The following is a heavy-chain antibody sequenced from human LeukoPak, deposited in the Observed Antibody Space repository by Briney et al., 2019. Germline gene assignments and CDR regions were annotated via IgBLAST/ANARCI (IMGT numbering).Heavy chain of an antibody. CDR1: GFTFSSYA. D-gene: IGHD3-16*02. CDR3: AKPYDYVWGSYRY. J-gene: IGHJ4*02. V-gene: IGHV3-30*04. CDR2: ISYDGSNK. Sequence: PGRSLRLSCAASGFTFSSYAMHWVRQAPGKGLEWVAVISYDGSNKYYADSVKGRFTISRDNSKNTLYLQMNSLRAEDTAVYYCAKPYDYVWGSYRYWGQGTLVTVSS.